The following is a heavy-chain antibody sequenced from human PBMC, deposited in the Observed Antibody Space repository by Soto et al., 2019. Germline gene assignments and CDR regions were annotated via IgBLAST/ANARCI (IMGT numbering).Heavy chain of an antibody. CDR3: GSVFEY. CDR1: GFTYTNYW. V-gene: IGHV3-74*01. J-gene: IGHJ4*02. CDR2: IDSDGIYT. Sequence: DVQLVESGGGLVQPGGSLRLSCADSGFTYTNYWMHWVRQAPEKGLVWVSRIDSDGIYTSYADSVKGRFTISRDNAKNTLYLQMNDQRTENTAVYYCGSVFEYWGQGSLVTVSS.